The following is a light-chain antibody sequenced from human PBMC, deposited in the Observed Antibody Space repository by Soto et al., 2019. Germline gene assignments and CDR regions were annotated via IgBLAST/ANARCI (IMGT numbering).Light chain of an antibody. CDR1: SSDVGAYNY. CDR3: SSYASSNARV. V-gene: IGLV2-14*01. Sequence: ALTQPASLSGSPGQSITISCTGTSSDVGAYNYVSWYQQHPGKAPKLMIYEVSNRPSGVSNRFSGSKSGNTASLTISGLQAEDEADYYCSSYASSNARVLGTGTKVTVL. CDR2: EVS. J-gene: IGLJ1*01.